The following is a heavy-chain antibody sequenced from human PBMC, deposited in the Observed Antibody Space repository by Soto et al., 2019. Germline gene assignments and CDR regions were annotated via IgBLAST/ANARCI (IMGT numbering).Heavy chain of an antibody. CDR2: ISSSSGST. J-gene: IGHJ6*02. D-gene: IGHD5-12*01. CDR3: ARDRGGYDRLYYYHGMDV. V-gene: IGHV3-11*06. Sequence: GGSLRLSCAASGFTFSDYYTSCIRQAPGKGLEYISYISSSSGSTNYADSVKGRFTISRDNAKNSLYLQMSSLRAEDTAVYYCARDRGGYDRLYYYHGMDVWGQGTTVTVSS. CDR1: GFTFSDYY.